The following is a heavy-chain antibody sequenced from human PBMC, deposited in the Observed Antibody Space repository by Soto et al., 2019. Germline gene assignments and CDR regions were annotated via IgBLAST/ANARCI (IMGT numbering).Heavy chain of an antibody. V-gene: IGHV1-3*01. J-gene: IGHJ4*02. D-gene: IGHD6-19*01. Sequence: GASVKVSCKASGDTFTSYAMHWVLQAPGQRLEWMGWINAGNGNTKYSQKFQGRVTITRDTSASTAYMELSSLRSEDTAVYYCARDFIAVAGTEYYFDYWGQGXLVTVYS. CDR2: INAGNGNT. CDR1: GDTFTSYA. CDR3: ARDFIAVAGTEYYFDY.